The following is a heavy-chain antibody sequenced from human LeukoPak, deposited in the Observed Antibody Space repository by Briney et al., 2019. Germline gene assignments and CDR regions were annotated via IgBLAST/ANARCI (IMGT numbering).Heavy chain of an antibody. CDR3: ARHGSVSSGALV. CDR1: GGSISSYY. Sequence: SETVSLTCTVSGGSISSYYWSWIRQPPGKGLEWIGYIFYSGSTNYNPSLKSRVTISVDTSKNQFSLKLSSVTAADTAVYYCARHGSVSSGALVWGQGTLVTVSS. D-gene: IGHD3-22*01. CDR2: IFYSGST. V-gene: IGHV4-59*08. J-gene: IGHJ4*02.